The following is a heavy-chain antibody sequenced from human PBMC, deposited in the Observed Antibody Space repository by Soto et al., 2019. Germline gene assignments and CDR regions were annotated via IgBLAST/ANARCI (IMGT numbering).Heavy chain of an antibody. CDR3: ARGNSSGWYGYYYYGMDV. J-gene: IGHJ6*02. D-gene: IGHD6-19*01. CDR1: GGSFSGYY. V-gene: IGHV4-34*01. Sequence: NPSETLSLTCAVYGGSFSGYYWSWIRQPPGKGLEWIGEINRSGSTNYNPSLKSRVTISVDTSKNQFSLKLSSVTAADTAVYYCARGNSSGWYGYYYYGMDVWGQGTTVTV. CDR2: INRSGST.